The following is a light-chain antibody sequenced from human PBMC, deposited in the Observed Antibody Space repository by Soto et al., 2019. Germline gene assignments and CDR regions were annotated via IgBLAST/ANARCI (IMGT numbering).Light chain of an antibody. J-gene: IGKJ1*01. V-gene: IGKV3-15*01. Sequence: EIGMTQSPAMLSVSPGERATLSCRASQNVNNRLPWYQQKAGQPPRLLIYGASTRATGIPARFSGSGSGTEFTLTISSLQSEDFAVYYCQHFNSWPLLFGQGTKVEIK. CDR2: GAS. CDR1: QNVNNR. CDR3: QHFNSWPLL.